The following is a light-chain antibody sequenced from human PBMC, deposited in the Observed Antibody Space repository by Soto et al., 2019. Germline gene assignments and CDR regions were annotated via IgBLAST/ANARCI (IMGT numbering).Light chain of an antibody. Sequence: EIALSQSAGTLVLSHGKRPTLSCXXRQSISSSYLAWYQQKPGQAPRLLIXXTSARATGIAARFSGSGCGTEFTLTISSLQSEDFAVYYCQQRSNWPREGITFGQGTRLEIK. J-gene: IGKJ5*01. CDR1: QSISSSY. CDR3: QQRSNWPREGIT. CDR2: XTS. V-gene: IGKV3D-20*02.